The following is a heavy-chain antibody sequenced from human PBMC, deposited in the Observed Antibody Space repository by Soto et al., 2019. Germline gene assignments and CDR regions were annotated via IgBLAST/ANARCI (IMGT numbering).Heavy chain of an antibody. Sequence: SVKVSCKASGGTFSRYAISWVRQAPGQGLEWMGGIIPIFGTANYAQKFQGRVTITADESTSTAYMELSSLRSEDTAVYYCARVVAAAGTRWFDPWGQGTLVTVSS. CDR2: IIPIFGTA. CDR1: GGTFSRYA. CDR3: ARVVAAAGTRWFDP. V-gene: IGHV1-69*13. D-gene: IGHD6-13*01. J-gene: IGHJ5*02.